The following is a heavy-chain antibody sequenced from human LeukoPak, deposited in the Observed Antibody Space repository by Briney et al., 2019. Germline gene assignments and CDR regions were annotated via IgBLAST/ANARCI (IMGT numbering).Heavy chain of an antibody. CDR1: GGSISSFY. Sequence: SETLSLTCTVCGGSISSFYWSWIRQPPGKGLEWIGYIYYSGSTNYNPSLKSRVSISVDMSKNQFSLKLSSVTAADTAVYFCARASGDYDILTGHSPNWFDPWGQGTLVTVSS. CDR2: IYYSGST. CDR3: ARASGDYDILTGHSPNWFDP. J-gene: IGHJ5*02. D-gene: IGHD3-9*01. V-gene: IGHV4-59*01.